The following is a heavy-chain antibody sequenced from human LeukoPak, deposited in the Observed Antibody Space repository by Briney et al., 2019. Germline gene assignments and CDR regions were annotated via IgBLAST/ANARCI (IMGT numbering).Heavy chain of an antibody. V-gene: IGHV3-7*03. Sequence: PGGSLRLSCAPSGFTFSSYWMSWVRQAPGKGLEWVANIKHDGSEKYYVDSVKGRFTISRDNAKNSLYLQMNSLRAEDTAVYYCARKAYGLDVWGKGTTVTVSS. CDR3: ARKAYGLDV. J-gene: IGHJ6*04. CDR1: GFTFSSYW. CDR2: IKHDGSEK.